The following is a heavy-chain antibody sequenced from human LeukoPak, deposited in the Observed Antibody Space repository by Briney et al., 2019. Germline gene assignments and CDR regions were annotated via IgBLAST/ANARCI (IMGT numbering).Heavy chain of an antibody. CDR3: ARQVHDFWSGYYEYYFDY. CDR1: GYSISGGYY. V-gene: IGHV4-38-2*01. D-gene: IGHD3-3*01. CDR2: IYHSGST. Sequence: SETLSLTCAVSGYSISGGYYWGWIRQPPGKGLEWIGSIYHSGSTYYNPSLKSRVTISVDTSKNQFSLKLSSVTAADTAVYYCARQVHDFWSGYYEYYFDYWGQGTLVTVSS. J-gene: IGHJ4*02.